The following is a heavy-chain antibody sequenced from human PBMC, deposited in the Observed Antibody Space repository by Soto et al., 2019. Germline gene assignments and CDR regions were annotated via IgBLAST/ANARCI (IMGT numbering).Heavy chain of an antibody. Sequence: EVQLVESGGGLVQPGGSLRLSCAASGFAFNSHWMHWVRQAPGKGLVWVSRINSDGTSTDYAESVKGRFTISRDNAKNTLYLQMNSLGVEDTGVYYCGSADRASFRYTVAYWGQGTLVTVSS. J-gene: IGHJ4*02. CDR1: GFAFNSHW. CDR3: GSADRASFRYTVAY. D-gene: IGHD3-16*02. V-gene: IGHV3-74*01. CDR2: INSDGTST.